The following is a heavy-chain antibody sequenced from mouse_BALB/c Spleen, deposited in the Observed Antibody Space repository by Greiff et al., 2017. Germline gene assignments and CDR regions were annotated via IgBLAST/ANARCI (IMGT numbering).Heavy chain of an antibody. V-gene: IGHV1-54*01. J-gene: IGHJ3*01. CDR1: GYAFTNYL. CDR3: ARDLPGAD. Sequence: QVQLQQSGAELVRPGTSVKVSCKASGYAFTNYLIEWVKQRPGQGLEWIGVINPGSGGTNYNEKFKGKATLTADKSSSTAYMQLSSLTSDDSAVYFCARDLPGADWGQGTLVTVSA. CDR2: INPGSGGT.